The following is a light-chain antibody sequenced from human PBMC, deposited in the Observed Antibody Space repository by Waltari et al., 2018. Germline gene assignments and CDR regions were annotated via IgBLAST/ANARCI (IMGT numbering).Light chain of an antibody. CDR1: QSPVPSDGNTC. Sequence: VVVTQSPLSLPVTLGQPASISCRSSQSPVPSDGNTCLSWIQQRAGHCPRRMIYKVFNRESVRDSGIPDRFSGSGSGTDFTLKINSVEAEDVGVYYCMQGKNWPITFGQGTRLEIK. V-gene: IGKV2-30*02. J-gene: IGKJ5*01. CDR3: MQGKNWPIT. CDR2: KVF.